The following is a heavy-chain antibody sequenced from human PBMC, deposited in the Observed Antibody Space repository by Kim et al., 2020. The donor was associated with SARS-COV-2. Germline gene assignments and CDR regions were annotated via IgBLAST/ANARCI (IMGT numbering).Heavy chain of an antibody. CDR1: GFTFIIYG. D-gene: IGHD6-19*01. Sequence: GGSLRLSCEASGFTFIIYGMNWVRQAPGKGLEWVSSISGSGDKTDYADSVKGRVTISRDNSRDIVYLQMNSLTTDDTAVYYCAKDRSPGPAVTGTASWGQGTLVTVSS. CDR3: AKDRSPGPAVTGTAS. CDR2: ISGSGDKT. J-gene: IGHJ5*02. V-gene: IGHV3-23*01.